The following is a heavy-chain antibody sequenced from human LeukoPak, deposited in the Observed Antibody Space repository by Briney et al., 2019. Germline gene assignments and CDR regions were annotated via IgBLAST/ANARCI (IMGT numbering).Heavy chain of an antibody. V-gene: IGHV4-4*08. CDR1: GGSITSYY. CDR2: IYKSSTT. Sequence: SETLSLTCAVSGGSITSYYWSWIRQSPGKGLEWIGYIYKSSTTNYNPSLEGRATISIDTSKNQLSLRLTSVTAADTAVYYCASGGLTVFAPWGQGTLVTVSS. CDR3: ASGGLTVFAP. D-gene: IGHD3-9*01. J-gene: IGHJ5*02.